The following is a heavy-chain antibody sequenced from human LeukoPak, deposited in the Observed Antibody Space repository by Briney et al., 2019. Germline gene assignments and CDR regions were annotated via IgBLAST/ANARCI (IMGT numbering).Heavy chain of an antibody. CDR3: SREASEAFDI. J-gene: IGHJ3*02. CDR2: IRYDGNLQ. CDR1: GFISSNYG. V-gene: IGHV3-30*02. Sequence: GGSLTLSCAASGFISSNYGFHWVRQAPGKGLEWVAVIRYDGNLQYHADSVKGRFTVSKDNFKDTLYLHMNGLRPEDSAVYYCSREASEAFDIWGQGSMVTVS.